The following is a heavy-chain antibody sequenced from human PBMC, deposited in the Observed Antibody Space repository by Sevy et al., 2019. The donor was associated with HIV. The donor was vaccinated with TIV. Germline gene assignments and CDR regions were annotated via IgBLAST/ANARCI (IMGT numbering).Heavy chain of an antibody. CDR2: ISSSGSTI. CDR1: GFTFSDYY. D-gene: IGHD3-22*01. J-gene: IGHJ3*02. V-gene: IGHV3-11*01. Sequence: GGSLRLSCAASGFTFSDYYMSWIRQAPGKGLEWVSYISSSGSTIYYADSVKGRFTISRDNAKNSLYLQMNSLRAEDTAVYYCARDITMIVVVSDAFDIWPRDNGHRLL. CDR3: ARDITMIVVVSDAFDI.